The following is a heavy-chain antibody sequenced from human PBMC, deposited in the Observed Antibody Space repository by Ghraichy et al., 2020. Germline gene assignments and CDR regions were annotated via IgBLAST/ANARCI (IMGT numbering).Heavy chain of an antibody. J-gene: IGHJ4*02. CDR3: AREVLLWFRAFDY. Sequence: SETLSLTCAVYGGSFSGYYWSWIRQPPGKGLEWIGEINHSGSTNYNPSLKSRVTISVDTSKNQFSLKLSSVTAADTAVYYCAREVLLWFRAFDYWGQGTLVTVSS. CDR1: GGSFSGYY. D-gene: IGHD3-10*01. V-gene: IGHV4-34*01. CDR2: INHSGST.